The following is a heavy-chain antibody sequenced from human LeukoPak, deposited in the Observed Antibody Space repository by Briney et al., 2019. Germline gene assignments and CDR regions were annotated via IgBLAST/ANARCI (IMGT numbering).Heavy chain of an antibody. CDR1: GGSFSGYY. V-gene: IGHV4-34*01. CDR3: ASATVTIFYYYYGMDV. D-gene: IGHD4-17*01. Sequence: SETLSLTCAVYGGSFSGYYWSWIRQPPGKGLEWIGEINHSGSTNYNPSLKSRVTISVDTSKNQFSLKLSSVTAADTAEYYCASATVTIFYYYYGMDVWGQGTTVTVSS. CDR2: INHSGST. J-gene: IGHJ6*02.